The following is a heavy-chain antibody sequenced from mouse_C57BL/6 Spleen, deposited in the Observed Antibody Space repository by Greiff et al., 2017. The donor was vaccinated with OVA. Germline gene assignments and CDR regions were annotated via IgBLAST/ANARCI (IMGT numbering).Heavy chain of an antibody. V-gene: IGHV5-9*01. CDR2: ISGGGGNT. J-gene: IGHJ2*01. D-gene: IGHD2-1*01. Sequence: DVKLVESGGGLVKPGGSLKLSCAASGFTFSSYTMSWVRQTPEKRLEWVATISGGGGNTYYPDSVKGRFTISRDNAKNTLYLQMSSLRSEDTALYYCARHRGKSYFDYWGQGTTLTVSS. CDR1: GFTFSSYT. CDR3: ARHRGKSYFDY.